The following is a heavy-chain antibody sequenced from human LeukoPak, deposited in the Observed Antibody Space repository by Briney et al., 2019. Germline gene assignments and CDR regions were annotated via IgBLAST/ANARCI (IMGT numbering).Heavy chain of an antibody. D-gene: IGHD3-9*01. CDR2: ISGTSGST. CDR3: AKVPFDWISSTNYYYYMDV. Sequence: PGGSLRLSCAASGFTFSSYAMSWVRQAPGKGPEWVSPISGTSGSTFYADSVQGRFTISRDNSKNTLYLQMNSLRAEDTAVYYCAKVPFDWISSTNYYYYMDVWGKGTTVTVSS. V-gene: IGHV3-23*01. CDR1: GFTFSSYA. J-gene: IGHJ6*03.